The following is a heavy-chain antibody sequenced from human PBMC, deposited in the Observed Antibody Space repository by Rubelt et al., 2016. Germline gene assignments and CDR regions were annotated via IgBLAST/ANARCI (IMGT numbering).Heavy chain of an antibody. D-gene: IGHD6-19*01. V-gene: IGHV3-48*04. J-gene: IGHJ1*01. CDR3: AKEWTSGAVAGTFQH. Sequence: GKGLEWVSYISSGSSTIYYADSVKGRFTISRDNAKNSLYLQMNSLRAEDTALYYCAKEWTSGAVAGTFQHWGQGTLVTVSS. CDR2: ISSGSSTI.